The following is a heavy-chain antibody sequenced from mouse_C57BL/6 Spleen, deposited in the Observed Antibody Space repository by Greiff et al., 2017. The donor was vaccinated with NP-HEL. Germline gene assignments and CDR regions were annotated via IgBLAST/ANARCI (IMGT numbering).Heavy chain of an antibody. D-gene: IGHD6-1*01. V-gene: IGHV7-3*01. CDR3: ARYQLAGHFDD. CDR2: IRNKANGYTT. J-gene: IGHJ2*01. Sequence: EVKLVESGGGLVQPGGSLSLSCAASGFTFTDYYMSWVRQPPGKALEWLSFIRNKANGYTTEYSASVKGRFTISRDNSQSILYLQMNALRAEDSATYYGARYQLAGHFDDWGQGTTLTVAS. CDR1: GFTFTDYY.